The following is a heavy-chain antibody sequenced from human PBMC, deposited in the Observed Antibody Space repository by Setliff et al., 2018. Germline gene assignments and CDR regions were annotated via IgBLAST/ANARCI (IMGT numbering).Heavy chain of an antibody. Sequence: ASVKVSCKASGYTFTSYDINWVRQATGQGLEWMGWMNPNSGNTGYAQKFQGRVTMTRNTSISTAYMVLSSLRSEDTAVYYCARGGIVVVTAILYGMDVWGQGTTVTVSS. J-gene: IGHJ6*02. D-gene: IGHD2-21*02. CDR2: MNPNSGNT. V-gene: IGHV1-8*02. CDR1: GYTFTSYD. CDR3: ARGGIVVVTAILYGMDV.